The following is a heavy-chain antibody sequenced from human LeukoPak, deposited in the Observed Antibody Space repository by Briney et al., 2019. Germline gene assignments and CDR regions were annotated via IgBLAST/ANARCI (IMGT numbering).Heavy chain of an antibody. CDR3: AKGATSRHYDILTGYFDY. CDR2: ISGSGSST. J-gene: IGHJ4*02. CDR1: GGSISSYY. D-gene: IGHD3-9*01. V-gene: IGHV3-23*01. Sequence: ETLSLTCTVSGGSISSYYWSWVRQAPGKGLEWVSTISGSGSSTYYADSVKGRFAISRDNSRNTVYLQMNSLRAEDTAVYYCAKGATSRHYDILTGYFDYWGQGTLVTVSS.